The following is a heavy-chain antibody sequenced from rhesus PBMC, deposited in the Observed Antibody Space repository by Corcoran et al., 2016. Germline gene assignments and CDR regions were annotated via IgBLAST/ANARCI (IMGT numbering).Heavy chain of an antibody. V-gene: IGHV5-2*01. J-gene: IGHJ4*01. CDR3: AKDHYGSGYYTGLDS. CDR1: GYSFTDYW. D-gene: IGHD3-28*01. CDR2: IEPSDSAT. Sequence: EVQLVQSGAEVKRPGESLKISCKTLGYSFTDYWISWVRQMPGRGLVGRGAIEPSDSATIYRPSFQGQVTISADKSSSTAYLQWSSLRASDSATYYCAKDHYGSGYYTGLDSWGQGVLVTVSS.